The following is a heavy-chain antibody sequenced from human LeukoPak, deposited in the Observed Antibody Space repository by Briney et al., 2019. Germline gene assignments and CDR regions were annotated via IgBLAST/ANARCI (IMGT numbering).Heavy chain of an antibody. CDR1: ASTFSSYA. Sequence: SVNVSCQPSASTFSSYAISWVRQAPGQGLEWMGRIIPILGIANYEKKFQGRVTITADKSTSTAYMELSSLRSGDTAVYYCARDPFVATIRDYYYYGMDVWGQGTTVTVSS. V-gene: IGHV1-69*04. CDR2: IIPILGIA. CDR3: ARDPFVATIRDYYYYGMDV. J-gene: IGHJ6*02. D-gene: IGHD5-12*01.